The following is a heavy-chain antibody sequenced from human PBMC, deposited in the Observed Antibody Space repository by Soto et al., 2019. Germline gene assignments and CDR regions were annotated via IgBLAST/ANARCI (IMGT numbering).Heavy chain of an antibody. Sequence: SVKVSCKASGGTFSSYAISWVRQAPGQGLEWMGGIIPIFGTANYAQKFQGRVTITADKSTSTAYMELSRLRSEDTAVYYCARDCESSGHYYYYYGMDVWGQGTTVTVSS. CDR3: ARDCESSGHYYYYYGMDV. V-gene: IGHV1-69*06. J-gene: IGHJ6*02. CDR1: GGTFSSYA. D-gene: IGHD6-25*01. CDR2: IIPIFGTA.